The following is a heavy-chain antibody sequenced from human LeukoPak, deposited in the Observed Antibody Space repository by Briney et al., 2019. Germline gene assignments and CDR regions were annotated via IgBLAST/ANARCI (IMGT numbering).Heavy chain of an antibody. CDR3: ARVLGGNSYGPFDY. D-gene: IGHD5-18*01. V-gene: IGHV3-74*01. Sequence: GGSLRLSCAAAGFTFSSHWMPSVRQAPGKGLVWVSRSNTDGSSTSYADSVKGRFTISRDHAKNTLYLQMNSLRADDTTVFFCARVLGGNSYGPFDYWGQGTLVTVSS. J-gene: IGHJ4*02. CDR1: GFTFSSHW. CDR2: SNTDGSST.